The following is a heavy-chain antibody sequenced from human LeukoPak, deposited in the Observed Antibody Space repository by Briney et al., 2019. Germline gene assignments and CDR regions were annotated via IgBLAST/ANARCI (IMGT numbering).Heavy chain of an antibody. CDR1: GYTFTGYY. D-gene: IGHD5-12*01. CDR3: ARAISGYLYQLFDY. CDR2: INPNSGGT. V-gene: IGHV1-2*02. Sequence: ASVKVSCKASGYTFTGYYMHWVRQAPGQGLELMGWINPNSGGTNYAQKFQGRVTMTRDTSISTAYMELSRLRSDDTAVYYCARAISGYLYQLFDYWGQGTLATVSS. J-gene: IGHJ4*02.